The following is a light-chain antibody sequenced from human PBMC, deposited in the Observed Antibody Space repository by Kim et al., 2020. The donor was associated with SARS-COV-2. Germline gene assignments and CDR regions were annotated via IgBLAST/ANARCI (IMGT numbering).Light chain of an antibody. Sequence: QSITISCTGSTSDVGTYYLVSWYHQFSGKAPKLVIYEDNKRPSGVSNRFSASKSGNTASLTISGLQAEDEGDYYCCSYAASGTYVFGSGTKVTVL. CDR2: EDN. V-gene: IGLV2-23*01. J-gene: IGLJ1*01. CDR1: TSDVGTYYL. CDR3: CSYAASGTYV.